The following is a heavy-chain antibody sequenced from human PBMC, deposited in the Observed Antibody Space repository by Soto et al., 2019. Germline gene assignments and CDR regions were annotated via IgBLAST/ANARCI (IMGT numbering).Heavy chain of an antibody. Sequence: EVQVVESGGGLVKPGGSLRLSCVASGFTFSSYSMNWVRQAPGKGLEWVSSITPSSDYIHYADSVKGRFTISRDNAKKSLYLQRNSLRAEDTAVYYGARDGNFFASGRGFDPWGQGTLVTVS. CDR3: ARDGNFFASGRGFDP. CDR1: GFTFSSYS. D-gene: IGHD3-10*01. CDR2: ITPSSDYI. V-gene: IGHV3-21*01. J-gene: IGHJ5*02.